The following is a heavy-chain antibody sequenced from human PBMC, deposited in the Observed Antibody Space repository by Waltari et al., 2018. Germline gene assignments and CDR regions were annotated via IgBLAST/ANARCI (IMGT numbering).Heavy chain of an antibody. V-gene: IGHV3-7*01. CDR1: ESTLIPFW. Sequence: EVRLVESGGDVVQRGGSLRLTCVAPESTLIPFWMTWVRQAPGRGLEWVAHIKKDGSETYYGDSVKGRFTISRDNARNSVSLHMTELRVEDTAVYYCARSSQVLRYFDVWGQGTLVTV. CDR3: ARSSQVLRYFDV. D-gene: IGHD3-9*01. CDR2: IKKDGSET. J-gene: IGHJ4*02.